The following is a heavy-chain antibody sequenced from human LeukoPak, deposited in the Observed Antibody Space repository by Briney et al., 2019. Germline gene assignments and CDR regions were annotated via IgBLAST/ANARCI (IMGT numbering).Heavy chain of an antibody. CDR2: IYHSGST. Sequence: SSETLSFTCAVSGYSISSGYYWGWIRQPPGKGLEWIGSIYHSGSTYYNPSLKSRVTISVDTSKNQFSLKLSSETAADTAVYYCARHPVPAADISGWFDPWGQGTLVTVSS. V-gene: IGHV4-38-2*01. CDR3: ARHPVPAADISGWFDP. D-gene: IGHD2-2*01. CDR1: GYSISSGYY. J-gene: IGHJ5*02.